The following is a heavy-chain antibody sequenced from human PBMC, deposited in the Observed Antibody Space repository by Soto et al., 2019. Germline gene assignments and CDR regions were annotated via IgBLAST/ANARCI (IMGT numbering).Heavy chain of an antibody. D-gene: IGHD6-19*01. CDR3: ARGSGWYLHDGMDV. Sequence: QVQLVQSGAEVKMPGASVKVSCKASGYTFTSYGISWVRQAPGQGLEWMGWISTYNGNTNYAQKLQGRVTMTTDTSTSKAYVEVRSLRSDDTAVYYCARGSGWYLHDGMDVWGQGTTVTVSS. V-gene: IGHV1-18*01. CDR1: GYTFTSYG. CDR2: ISTYNGNT. J-gene: IGHJ6*02.